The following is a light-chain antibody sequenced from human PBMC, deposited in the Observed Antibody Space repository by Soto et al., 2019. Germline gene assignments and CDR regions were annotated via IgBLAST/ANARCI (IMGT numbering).Light chain of an antibody. CDR2: GAS. J-gene: IGKJ1*01. Sequence: EIVLTQSPGTLSLSPGERATLSCRASQSVSSSYLAWYQQKPGQAPRLHIYGASSRATGIPDRFSGSGSETDFTLTISRLEPEDFAVYYCLQYGTSPRTFGQGTKVEVK. CDR3: LQYGTSPRT. CDR1: QSVSSSY. V-gene: IGKV3-20*01.